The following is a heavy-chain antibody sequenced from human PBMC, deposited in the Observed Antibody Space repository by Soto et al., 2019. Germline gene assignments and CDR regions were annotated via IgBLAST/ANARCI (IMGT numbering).Heavy chain of an antibody. CDR3: ARIPRYYDSSGYNGLYYFDY. J-gene: IGHJ4*02. Sequence: GESLKISCKGSGYSFTSYWISWVRQMPGKGLEWMGRIDPSDSYTNYSPSFQGHVTISADKSISTAYLQWSSLKASDTAMYYCARIPRYYDSSGYNGLYYFDYWGQGTLVTVSS. V-gene: IGHV5-10-1*01. CDR2: IDPSDSYT. CDR1: GYSFTSYW. D-gene: IGHD3-22*01.